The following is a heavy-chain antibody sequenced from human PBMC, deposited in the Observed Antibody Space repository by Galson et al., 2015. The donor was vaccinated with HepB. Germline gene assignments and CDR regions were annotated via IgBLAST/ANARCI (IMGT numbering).Heavy chain of an antibody. V-gene: IGHV1-24*01. CDR2: FHPEAGKT. J-gene: IGHJ4*02. Sequence: SVKVSCKVSGYTLTELSMHWVRQAPGKGLEWMGGFHPEAGKTIYAQKFQGRVTMTEDTSTDTTYMELSSLRSEDTAVYYCTTGGGSFWGQGTLVTVSS. CDR3: TTGGGSF. D-gene: IGHD1-26*01. CDR1: GYTLTELS.